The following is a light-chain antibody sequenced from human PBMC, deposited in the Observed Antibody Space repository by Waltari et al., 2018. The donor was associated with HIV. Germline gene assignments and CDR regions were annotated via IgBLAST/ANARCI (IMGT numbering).Light chain of an antibody. J-gene: IGLJ2*01. CDR2: DDS. CDR1: NIGSKS. CDR3: QVWDSSSDVV. Sequence: SSVLTQPPSVSVAPGQTARFTCGGNNIGSKSVHWYQQKPGQAPLLVLFDDSDRPSGIPERFSGSNSGNTATLTISRVEAGDEADYYCQVWDSSSDVVFGGGTKLTVL. V-gene: IGLV3-21*02.